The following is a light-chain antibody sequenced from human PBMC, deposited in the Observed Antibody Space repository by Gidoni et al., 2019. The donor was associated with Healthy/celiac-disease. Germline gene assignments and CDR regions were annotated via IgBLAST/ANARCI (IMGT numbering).Light chain of an antibody. CDR1: QDISNY. CDR3: QQYDNLLPYT. V-gene: IGKV1-33*01. J-gene: IGKJ2*01. Sequence: IQMPQSPSSLSASVGDRVTITCQASQDISNYLNWYQQKPGKAPKLLIYDASNLETGVPSRLSGSGSGTDFTFTISSLQPEDIATYYCQQYDNLLPYTFXQXTKLEIK. CDR2: DAS.